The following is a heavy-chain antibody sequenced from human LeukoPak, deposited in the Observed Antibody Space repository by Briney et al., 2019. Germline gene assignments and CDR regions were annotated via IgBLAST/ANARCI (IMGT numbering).Heavy chain of an antibody. Sequence: SQTLSLTCTVSGRSISSGSYYWSWIRQPAGKGLEWIGRIYTSGSTNYNPSLKSRLTISVDPSINQFSLKLSSVTAADTAVYYCARVLGFYDSSGYYPYYFDYWGQGTLVTVSS. CDR3: ARVLGFYDSSGYYPYYFDY. D-gene: IGHD3-22*01. V-gene: IGHV4-61*02. J-gene: IGHJ4*02. CDR2: IYTSGST. CDR1: GRSISSGSYY.